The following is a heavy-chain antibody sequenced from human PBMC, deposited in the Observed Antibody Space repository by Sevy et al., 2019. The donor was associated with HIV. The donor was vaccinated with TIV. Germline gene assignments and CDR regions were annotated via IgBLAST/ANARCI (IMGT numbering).Heavy chain of an antibody. J-gene: IGHJ4*02. CDR2: IYYSGST. CDR3: ARDFGLAYFDY. CDR1: GGSISSGGYY. V-gene: IGHV4-31*03. D-gene: IGHD3-3*01. Sequence: SETLSLTCTVSGGSISSGGYYWSWIRQHPGKGLEWIGYIYYSGSTYYNPSLKSRVTISVDTSKNQFSLKLSSVTAADTVVYYCARDFGLAYFDYWGQGTLVTVSS.